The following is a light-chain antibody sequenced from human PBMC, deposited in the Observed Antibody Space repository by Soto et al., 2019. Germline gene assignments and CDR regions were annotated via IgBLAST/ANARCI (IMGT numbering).Light chain of an antibody. J-gene: IGLJ1*01. V-gene: IGLV2-11*01. CDR3: CSYAGSYTHYV. CDR2: DVS. Sequence: QSALTQPRSVSGSPGQSVTISCTGTSSDVGGYNYVSWYQLHPGKAPKLMIYDVSKRPSGVPDRFSGSKSGNTASLTISGLQAEDEADYYCCSYAGSYTHYVFGTGTKLTVL. CDR1: SSDVGGYNY.